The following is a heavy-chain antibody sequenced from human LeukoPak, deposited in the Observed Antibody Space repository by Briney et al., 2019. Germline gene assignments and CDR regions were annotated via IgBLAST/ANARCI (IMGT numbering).Heavy chain of an antibody. CDR3: ARALTYYDFWSGYPPPYYGMDV. D-gene: IGHD3-3*01. CDR1: GYTLTELS. CDR2: IWYDGSNK. V-gene: IGHV3-33*01. J-gene: IGHJ6*02. Sequence: SCKVSGYTLTELSMHWVRQAPGKGLEWVAVIWYDGSNKYYADSVKGRFTISRDNSKNTLYLQMNSLRAEDTAVYYCARALTYYDFWSGYPPPYYGMDVWGQGTTVTVSS.